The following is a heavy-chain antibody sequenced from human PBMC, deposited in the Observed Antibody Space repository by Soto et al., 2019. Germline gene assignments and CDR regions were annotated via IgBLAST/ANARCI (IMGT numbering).Heavy chain of an antibody. J-gene: IGHJ3*02. CDR3: AKDLGLFYLSHASEI. V-gene: IGHV3-30*18. D-gene: IGHD2-21*01. CDR1: GFTFGSYG. CDR2: ISYDGSKK. Sequence: PGGSLRLSCAASGFTFGSYGMHWVRQAPGKGLEWVALISYDGSKKYYADSLKGRFTISRDNSKKTLFLQMNTLRAEDTAVYYCAKDLGLFYLSHASEIWGQGTMVTVSS.